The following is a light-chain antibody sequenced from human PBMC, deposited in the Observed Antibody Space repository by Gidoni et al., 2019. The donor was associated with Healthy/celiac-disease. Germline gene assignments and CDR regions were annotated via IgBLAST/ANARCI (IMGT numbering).Light chain of an antibody. Sequence: EIVLTQSPGTLTLSPGERATLSCRASQSVSSSYLAWYQQKPGQAPRLLIYGASSRATGIPDSFSGSGSGTDFTLTISRLEPEDFAVYYCQQYGSSPQPFGQGTKVEIK. CDR3: QQYGSSPQP. CDR1: QSVSSSY. J-gene: IGKJ1*01. V-gene: IGKV3-20*01. CDR2: GAS.